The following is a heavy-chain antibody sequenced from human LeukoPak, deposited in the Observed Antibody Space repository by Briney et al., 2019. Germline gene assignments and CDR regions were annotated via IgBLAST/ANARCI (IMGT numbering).Heavy chain of an antibody. V-gene: IGHV3-9*01. CDR2: ISWNSGSI. Sequence: PGGSLRLSCAASGFTFDDYAMHWVRQAPGKGLEWVSGISWNSGSIGYADSVKGRFTISRDNAKNSLYLQMNSLRAEDTALYYCARDRSSGYGIDYWGQGTLVTVSS. J-gene: IGHJ4*02. D-gene: IGHD3-22*01. CDR3: ARDRSSGYGIDY. CDR1: GFTFDDYA.